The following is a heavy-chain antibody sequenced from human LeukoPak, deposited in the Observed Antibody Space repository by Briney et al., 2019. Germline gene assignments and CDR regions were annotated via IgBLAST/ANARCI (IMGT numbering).Heavy chain of an antibody. D-gene: IGHD1-26*01. CDR2: IDYSGST. CDR3: ARGEVGATVGTFLSVAFDI. Sequence: SETLSLTCTVSGGSISSSSYYWGWIRQPPGKGLEWLGSIDYSGSTYYNPSLKTRATISVDTSKNQFSLKLSSVTAADTAMYYCARGEVGATVGTFLSVAFDIWGQGTMVTVSS. V-gene: IGHV4-39*07. J-gene: IGHJ3*02. CDR1: GGSISSSSYY.